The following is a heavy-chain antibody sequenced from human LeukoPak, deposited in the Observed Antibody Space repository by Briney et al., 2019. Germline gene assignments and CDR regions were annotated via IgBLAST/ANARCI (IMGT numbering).Heavy chain of an antibody. CDR2: IYTTGTT. J-gene: IGHJ3*02. V-gene: IGHV4-61*02. Sequence: PSETLSLTCTVSGASINSGSDYWTWLRQPAGTGLEWIGRIYTTGTTTYNPSLESRVTISRDTSNNRFSLKLSSVTAADTAVYYCARGSWDLSRVIPVRNAFHIWGPGTIVTVSS. CDR1: GASINSGSDY. D-gene: IGHD1-26*01. CDR3: ARGSWDLSRVIPVRNAFHI.